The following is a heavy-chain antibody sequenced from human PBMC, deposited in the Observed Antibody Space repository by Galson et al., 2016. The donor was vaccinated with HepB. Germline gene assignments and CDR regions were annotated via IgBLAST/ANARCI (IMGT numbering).Heavy chain of an antibody. CDR3: ARDPLRFAFDL. CDR2: INPDGSQT. CDR1: GFTFRTSW. V-gene: IGHV3-7*01. J-gene: IGHJ3*01. Sequence: SLRLSCAASGFTFRTSWMSWVRQPPGKGPEWVANINPDGSQTYYVDSVKGRFNISKDNAKNSLYLRINSLRADDTAVYYCARDPLRFAFDLWGQGTMVTVSS.